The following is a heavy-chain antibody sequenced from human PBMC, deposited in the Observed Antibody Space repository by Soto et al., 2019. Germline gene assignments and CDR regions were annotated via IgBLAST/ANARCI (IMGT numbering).Heavy chain of an antibody. V-gene: IGHV3-64*01. Sequence: EVQLVESGGGLVQPGGSLRLSCAASGFTFSSYAMHWVRQAPGKGLEYVSAISSNGGSTYYANSVKGRFTISRDNSKNSLYLQMGSLRAEDMAVYYCASVHSSPAQGYCSSTSCYVGAFDIWGQGTMVTVSS. CDR3: ASVHSSPAQGYCSSTSCYVGAFDI. CDR1: GFTFSSYA. J-gene: IGHJ3*02. CDR2: ISSNGGST. D-gene: IGHD2-2*01.